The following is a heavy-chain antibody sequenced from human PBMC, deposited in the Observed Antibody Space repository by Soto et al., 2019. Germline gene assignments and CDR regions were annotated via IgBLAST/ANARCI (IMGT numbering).Heavy chain of an antibody. CDR2: ISGGGGYT. Sequence: QVQLVESGGGLVKPGGSLRLSCAASGFTFSKYYMSWIRQAPGKGLEWISDISGGGGYTNDADSVRGRVTISRSNAENSLHLQMHSLSPEDTAVYDCATWYSMGYFYGLVVWGQGTTVTVSS. D-gene: IGHD2-21*01. CDR3: ATWYSMGYFYGLVV. CDR1: GFTFSKYY. J-gene: IGHJ6*02. V-gene: IGHV3-11*06.